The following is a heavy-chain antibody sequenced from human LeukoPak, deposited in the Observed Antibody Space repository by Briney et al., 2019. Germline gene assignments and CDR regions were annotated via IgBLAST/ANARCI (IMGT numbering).Heavy chain of an antibody. CDR1: GFTFSSYA. Sequence: PGGSLRLSCAASGFTFSSYAMHWVRQAPGKGLEWVAVISYDGSNKYYADSVKGRFTISRDNSKNTLYLQMNSLRAEDTAVYYCARDRDGDYDDAFDIWGQGTMVTVSS. CDR2: ISYDGSNK. J-gene: IGHJ3*02. D-gene: IGHD4-17*01. V-gene: IGHV3-30*04. CDR3: ARDRDGDYDDAFDI.